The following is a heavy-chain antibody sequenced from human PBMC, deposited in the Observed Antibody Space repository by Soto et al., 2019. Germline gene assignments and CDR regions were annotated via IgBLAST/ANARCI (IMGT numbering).Heavy chain of an antibody. J-gene: IGHJ6*04. Sequence: PGGSLRLSCAASGFNFSTYSMNWVRQAPGKGLEWVSYISYSSGTIYYADSVKGRFTISRDNAENSLYLQMNSLRDEDTAVYYCAQFGAPAGDVNYYYYGMDVWGKGTTVTVSS. CDR2: ISYSSGTI. V-gene: IGHV3-48*02. CDR3: AQFGAPAGDVNYYYYGMDV. CDR1: GFNFSTYS. D-gene: IGHD6-13*01.